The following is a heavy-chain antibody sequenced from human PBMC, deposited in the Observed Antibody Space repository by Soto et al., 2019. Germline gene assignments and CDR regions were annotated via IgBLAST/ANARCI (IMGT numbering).Heavy chain of an antibody. Sequence: GASVKVSCKASGYTFTSYGISWVRQAPGQGLEWMGWISAYNGNTNYAQKLQGRVTMTTDTSTSTAYMELRSLRSDDTAVYYCARVGYYDGSPTPFDYWGQGTLVTVSS. CDR2: ISAYNGNT. CDR3: ARVGYYDGSPTPFDY. CDR1: GYTFTSYG. V-gene: IGHV1-18*04. D-gene: IGHD3-22*01. J-gene: IGHJ4*02.